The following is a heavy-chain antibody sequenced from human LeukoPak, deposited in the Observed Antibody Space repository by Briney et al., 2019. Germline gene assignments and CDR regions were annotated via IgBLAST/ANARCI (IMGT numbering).Heavy chain of an antibody. CDR2: IYYSGST. CDR1: GGSISSYY. D-gene: IGHD3-10*01. CDR3: ARETTMVRGAMGY. Sequence: SETLSLTCTVSGGSISSYYWSWIRQPPGKGLEWIGYIYYSGSTNYNPSLKSRVTISVDASKNQFSLKLSSVTAADTAVYYCARETTMVRGAMGYWGQGTLVTVSS. J-gene: IGHJ4*02. V-gene: IGHV4-59*12.